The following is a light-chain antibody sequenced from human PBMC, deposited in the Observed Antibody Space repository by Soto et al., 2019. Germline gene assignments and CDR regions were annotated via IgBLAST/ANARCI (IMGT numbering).Light chain of an antibody. V-gene: IGKV3-11*01. J-gene: IGKJ1*01. Sequence: IVLTQSPATLSFSPGEIATLPFRASQSVSSYLAWYQQKPGQAPRLLIYDASNRATGIPARFSGSGSGTDFTLTISSLEPEDFAVYYCQQRSNWLWTFGQGTKVDTK. CDR3: QQRSNWLWT. CDR2: DAS. CDR1: QSVSSY.